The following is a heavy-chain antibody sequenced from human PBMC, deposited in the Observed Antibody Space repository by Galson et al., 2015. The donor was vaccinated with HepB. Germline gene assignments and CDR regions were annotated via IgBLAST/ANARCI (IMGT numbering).Heavy chain of an antibody. V-gene: IGHV3-48*04. J-gene: IGHJ4*02. CDR2: ISSSSSTI. D-gene: IGHD3-9*01. Sequence: SLRLSCAASGFTLSSYSMNWVRQAPGKGLEWVSYISSSSSTIYYADSVTGRFTISRDNAKNSLYLQMNSLRAEDTAVYYCARDPSYLPGYTPLDYWGQGTLVTVSS. CDR3: ARDPSYLPGYTPLDY. CDR1: GFTLSSYS.